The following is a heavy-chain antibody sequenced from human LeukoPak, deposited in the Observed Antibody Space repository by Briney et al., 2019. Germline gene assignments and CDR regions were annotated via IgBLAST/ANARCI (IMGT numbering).Heavy chain of an antibody. V-gene: IGHV1-2*02. CDR2: INPNSGGT. D-gene: IGHD3-10*01. J-gene: IGHJ4*02. Sequence: EASVKVSCKASGYTFTGYYMHWVRQAPGQGLEWMGWINPNSGGTTYAQKFQGRVTMTRDTSTSTAHMELRSLRSEDTAVYYCTREPSPMVRGYSPAYWGQGTLVTISS. CDR3: TREPSPMVRGYSPAY. CDR1: GYTFTGYY.